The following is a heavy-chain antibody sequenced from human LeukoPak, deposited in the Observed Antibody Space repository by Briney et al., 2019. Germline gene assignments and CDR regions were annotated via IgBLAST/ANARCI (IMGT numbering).Heavy chain of an antibody. D-gene: IGHD3-22*01. V-gene: IGHV3-23*01. CDR2: IGGSVGST. J-gene: IGHJ4*02. CDR1: GFAPTSVA. CDR3: ANRYDSSGYYPMYSFDY. Sequence: PRRSLRPSSALSGFAPTSVAISCVRHAPGAGVGWGSAIGGSVGSTSYTDSAKGRFTLSRYHPKNTSYLQMTSLRAEDTVVYYCANRYDSSGYYPMYSFDYWGQGTLVTVSS.